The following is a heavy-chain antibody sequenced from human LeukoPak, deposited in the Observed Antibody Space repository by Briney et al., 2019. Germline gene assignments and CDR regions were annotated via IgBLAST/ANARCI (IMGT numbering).Heavy chain of an antibody. J-gene: IGHJ4*02. V-gene: IGHV3-74*01. CDR1: GFTFSSYW. CDR3: ARRAGAYSHPYDY. Sequence: GGSLRLSCAASGFTFSSYWMHWVRQAPGKGLVWVSRINSDGSSTSYADSVKGRFTISRDNSKNTLYLQMNSLRADDTAVYYCARRAGAYSHPYDYWGQGTLVTVSS. D-gene: IGHD4/OR15-4a*01. CDR2: INSDGSST.